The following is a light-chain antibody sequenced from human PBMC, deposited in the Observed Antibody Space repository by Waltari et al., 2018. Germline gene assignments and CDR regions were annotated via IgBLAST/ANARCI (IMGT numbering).Light chain of an antibody. CDR3: AVWDDSLSGRV. CDR1: RSTIGTHS. V-gene: IGLV1-47*01. Sequence: QSVLTQPPSASGTPVQRVTISCSGSRSTIGTHSVYLYQQLPGTAPKLLIYRNNQRPSWVPDRFSGSKSGTSASLAISGLRSEDEADYYCAVWDDSLSGRVFGGGTKVTVL. J-gene: IGLJ3*02. CDR2: RNN.